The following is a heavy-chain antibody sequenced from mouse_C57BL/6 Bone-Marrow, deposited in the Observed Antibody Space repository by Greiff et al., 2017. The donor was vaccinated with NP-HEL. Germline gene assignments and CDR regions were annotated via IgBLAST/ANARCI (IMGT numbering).Heavy chain of an antibody. CDR1: GVDFSRYW. V-gene: IGHV4-1*01. CDR3: ARPGEGATDY. Sequence: AGGGVDFSRYWMSWVRRAPGKGLEWIGEINPDSSTINYAPSLKDKFIISRDNAKNTLYLQMSKVRSEDTALYFCARPGEGATDYWGQGTTVTVSS. CDR2: INPDSSTI. J-gene: IGHJ4*01.